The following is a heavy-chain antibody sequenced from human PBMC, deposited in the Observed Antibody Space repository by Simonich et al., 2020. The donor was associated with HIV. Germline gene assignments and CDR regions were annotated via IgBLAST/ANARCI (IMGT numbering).Heavy chain of an antibody. CDR2: IYPSGST. J-gene: IGHJ4*02. CDR1: GYSISRGYY. Sequence: QVQLQESGPGLVQPSETLSLTCAVSGYSISRGYYWGWIRQPPGKGLGGIGSIYPSGSTHYHPSLKSRVTISVDTPKNQCSLKLSSVTAADTAVYYCASAFPWGPFDYWGQGSLVTVSS. CDR3: ASAFPWGPFDY. V-gene: IGHV4-38-2*01. D-gene: IGHD7-27*01.